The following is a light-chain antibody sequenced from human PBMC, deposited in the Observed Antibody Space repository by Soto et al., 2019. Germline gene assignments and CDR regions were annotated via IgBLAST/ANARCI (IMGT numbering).Light chain of an antibody. Sequence: DIQMTQSPSSLSASVGDRVTFTCRASQGISNYLSWYLQKPGETPKLLIYGASTLRSGVPSRISGSGSGTDFTLPSSSLQPEGVGTYSCQQYDSAPLTLGGGTKVDMK. J-gene: IGKJ4*01. V-gene: IGKV1-27*01. CDR2: GAS. CDR3: QQYDSAPLT. CDR1: QGISNY.